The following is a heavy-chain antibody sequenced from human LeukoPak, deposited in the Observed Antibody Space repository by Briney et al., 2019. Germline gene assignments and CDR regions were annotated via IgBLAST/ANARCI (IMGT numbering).Heavy chain of an antibody. CDR3: ARHVVVAAYYGMDV. D-gene: IGHD2-15*01. Sequence: GESLKISCQGSGHSFTTNWIAWVRQMPGKGLEWMGTIYPGDSDTRYSPSFQGQVTISADKSISTAYLQWSSLKASDTAMYYCARHVVVAAYYGMDVWGQGTTVTVSS. J-gene: IGHJ6*02. CDR1: GHSFTTNW. V-gene: IGHV5-51*01. CDR2: IYPGDSDT.